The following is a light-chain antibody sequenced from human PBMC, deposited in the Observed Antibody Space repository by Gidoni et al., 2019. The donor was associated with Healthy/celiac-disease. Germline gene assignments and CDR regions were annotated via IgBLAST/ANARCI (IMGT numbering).Light chain of an antibody. CDR3: AASDDSLKV. V-gene: IGLV1-47*01. Sequence: QSVLTLPPSASGPPGQTVAIACSASSSNIGSNYVYWYQQLPGTATKLLIYRNNQRPSGVPDRFAGAKSGTSAATAISGLRDEDEADYYCAASDDSLKVFGGGTKLTVL. J-gene: IGLJ3*02. CDR2: RNN. CDR1: SSNIGSNY.